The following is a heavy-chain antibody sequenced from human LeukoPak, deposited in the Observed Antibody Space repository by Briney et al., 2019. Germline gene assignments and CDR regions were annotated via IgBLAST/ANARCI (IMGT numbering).Heavy chain of an antibody. CDR2: INPSGGST. CDR3: AYSSGWYYFDY. Sequence: ASVKVSCKASGYTFTSYYMHWVRQAPGQGLEWMGIINPSGGSTSYAQKFQGRVTMTRDTSISTAYMELSRLRSDDTAVYYCAYSSGWYYFDYWGQGTLVTVSS. D-gene: IGHD6-19*01. V-gene: IGHV1-46*01. J-gene: IGHJ4*02. CDR1: GYTFTSYY.